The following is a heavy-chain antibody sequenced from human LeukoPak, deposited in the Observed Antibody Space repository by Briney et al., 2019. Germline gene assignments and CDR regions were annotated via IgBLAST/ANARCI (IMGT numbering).Heavy chain of an antibody. CDR2: MNSDASTT. V-gene: IGHV3-74*01. CDR3: ATAGRYYLDN. CDR1: GFTFSSTW. Sequence: GGSLRLSCAASGFTFSSTWMHSVRQTAGKGLVWVSRMNSDASTTNYADSVKGRFTVSRDNAMNTLFLQMNNLRAEDTAVYYCATAGRYYLDNWGQGTLVTVSS. J-gene: IGHJ4*02.